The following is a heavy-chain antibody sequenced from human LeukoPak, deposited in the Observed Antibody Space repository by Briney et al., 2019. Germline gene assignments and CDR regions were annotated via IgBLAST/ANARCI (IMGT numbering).Heavy chain of an antibody. CDR3: ARGYYGSGSYSDY. D-gene: IGHD3-10*01. CDR2: IYHSGTT. CDR1: GGSISSGDYS. V-gene: IGHV4-30-2*01. J-gene: IGHJ4*02. Sequence: PSGTLSLTCAVSGGSISSGDYSWNWIRQPPGKGLEWIGSIYHSGTTYYNPSLKSRVTISVDRSKNQFSLKLSSVTAADTAVYYCARGYYGSGSYSDYWGQGTLVTVSP.